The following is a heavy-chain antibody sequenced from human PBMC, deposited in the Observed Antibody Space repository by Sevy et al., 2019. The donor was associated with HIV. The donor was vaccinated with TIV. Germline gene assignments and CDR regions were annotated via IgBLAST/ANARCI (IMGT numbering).Heavy chain of an antibody. V-gene: IGHV3-30-3*01. Sequence: GGSLRLSCAASGFTFSSYAMHWVRQAPGKGLEWVAVISYDGSNKYYADSVKGRFTISRDNSKNTLYLQMNSLRAEDTAVYYCARVGGSGGGLVYYWGQGTLVTVSS. CDR1: GFTFSSYA. CDR2: ISYDGSNK. D-gene: IGHD3-10*01. CDR3: ARVGGSGGGLVYY. J-gene: IGHJ4*02.